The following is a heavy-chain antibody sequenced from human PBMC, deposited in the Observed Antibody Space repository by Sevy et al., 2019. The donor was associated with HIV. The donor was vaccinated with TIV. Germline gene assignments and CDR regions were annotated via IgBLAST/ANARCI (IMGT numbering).Heavy chain of an antibody. CDR3: AKGGAVVTYLFHY. Sequence: GGSLRLSCAASGFTFDDYAMHWVRQAPGKGLEWVSGISWNSGSIGYADSVKGRFTISRDNAKNSLYLQMNSLRAEDTALYYCAKGGAVVTYLFHYWGQGTLVTVSS. CDR2: ISWNSGSI. J-gene: IGHJ4*02. V-gene: IGHV3-9*01. D-gene: IGHD3-22*01. CDR1: GFTFDDYA.